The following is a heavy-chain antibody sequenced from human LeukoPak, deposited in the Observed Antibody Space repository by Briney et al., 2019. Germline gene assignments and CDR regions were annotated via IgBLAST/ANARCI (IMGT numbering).Heavy chain of an antibody. CDR2: IYTSGST. CDR1: GGSISSSSYY. V-gene: IGHV4-61*02. CDR3: ARLGGGASGWYEGRGDFDY. Sequence: SETLSLTCTVSGGSISSSSYYWSWIRQPAGKGLEWIGRIYTSGSTNYNPSLKSRVTMSVDTSKNQFSLKLSSVTAADAAVYYCARLGGGASGWYEGRGDFDYWGQGTLVTVS. D-gene: IGHD6-19*01. J-gene: IGHJ4*02.